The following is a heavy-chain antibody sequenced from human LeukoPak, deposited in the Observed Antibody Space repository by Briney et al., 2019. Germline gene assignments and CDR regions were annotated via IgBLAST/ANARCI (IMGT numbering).Heavy chain of an antibody. CDR1: GFTFGDYA. D-gene: IGHD5-12*01. CDR2: IRSKAYGGTT. J-gene: IGHJ4*02. V-gene: IGHV3-49*04. CDR3: TRDHAPYSGYDYPYFDY. Sequence: PGGSLRLSCAASGFTFGDYAMSWVRQAPGKGLEWVGFIRSKAYGGTTEYAASVKGRFTISRDDSKSIAYLQMNSLKTEDTAVYYCTRDHAPYSGYDYPYFDYWGQGTLVTVSS.